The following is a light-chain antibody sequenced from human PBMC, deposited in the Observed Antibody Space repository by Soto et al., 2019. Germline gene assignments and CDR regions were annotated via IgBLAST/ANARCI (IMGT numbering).Light chain of an antibody. CDR1: QSISTW. CDR2: KAS. J-gene: IGKJ2*01. V-gene: IGKV1-5*03. CDR3: QQYNSYSPYT. Sequence: DIQMTQSPSTLSASVGDRVTITCRASQSISTWLAWYQQKPGKAPKLLIYKASSLESGVPSRFSGSGSGTEFTLTISSLQPYDFAAYYGQQYNSYSPYTFGQGTKLEIK.